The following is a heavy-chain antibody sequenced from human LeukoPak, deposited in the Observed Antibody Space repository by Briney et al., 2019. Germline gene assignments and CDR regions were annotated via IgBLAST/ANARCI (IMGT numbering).Heavy chain of an antibody. CDR3: GSLTVVAREH. D-gene: IGHD3-22*01. CDR2: IKSDGSAT. CDR1: GFSFSNHW. Sequence: QPGGSLRLSCAASGFSFSNHWMHWVRQAPGKGLVYVAQIKSDGSATAYADSVKGRFTISRDNAKNTLYLEMSSLRAEDTAVYYCGSLTVVAREHWGQGTLVTVSS. J-gene: IGHJ1*01. V-gene: IGHV3-74*01.